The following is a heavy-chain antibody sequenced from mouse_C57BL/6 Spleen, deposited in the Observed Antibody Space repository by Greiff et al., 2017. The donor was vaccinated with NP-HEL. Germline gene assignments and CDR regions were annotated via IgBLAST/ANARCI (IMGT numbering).Heavy chain of an antibody. Sequence: EVMLVESGGGLVKPGGSLKLSCAASGFTFSSYAMSWVRQTPEKRLEWVATISDGGSYTYYPDNVKGRFTISRDNAKNNLYLQMSHLKSEDTAMYYCARDQGQFITTVVAHFDYWGQGTTLTVSS. CDR3: ARDQGQFITTVVAHFDY. CDR1: GFTFSSYA. CDR2: ISDGGSYT. D-gene: IGHD1-1*01. J-gene: IGHJ2*01. V-gene: IGHV5-4*01.